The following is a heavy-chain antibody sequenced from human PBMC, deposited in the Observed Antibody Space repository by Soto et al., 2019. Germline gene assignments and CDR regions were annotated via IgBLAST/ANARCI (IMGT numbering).Heavy chain of an antibody. CDR3: ARDKREQWLSTFDY. CDR2: ISYDGSNK. Sequence: QVQLVESGGGVVQPGRSLRLSCAASGFTFSSYAMHWVRQAPGKGLVWVAVISYDGSNKYYADSVKGRFTISRDNSKNTLYLQMNSLRAEDTAVYYCARDKREQWLSTFDYRGQGTLVTVSS. D-gene: IGHD6-19*01. V-gene: IGHV3-30-3*01. J-gene: IGHJ4*02. CDR1: GFTFSSYA.